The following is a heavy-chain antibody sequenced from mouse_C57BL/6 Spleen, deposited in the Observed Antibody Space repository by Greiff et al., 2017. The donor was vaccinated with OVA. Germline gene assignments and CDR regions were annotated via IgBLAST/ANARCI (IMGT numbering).Heavy chain of an antibody. V-gene: IGHV1-15*01. CDR1: GYTFTDYE. D-gene: IGHD2-4*01. Sequence: QVQLQQSGAELVRPGASVTLSCKASGYTFTDYEMHWVKQTPVHGLEWIGAIDPETGGTAYNQKFKGKAILTADKSSSTDYMELCILTSEDSAVYYCTRSDYDDGGYYAMDYWGQGTSVTVSS. CDR3: TRSDYDDGGYYAMDY. J-gene: IGHJ4*01. CDR2: IDPETGGT.